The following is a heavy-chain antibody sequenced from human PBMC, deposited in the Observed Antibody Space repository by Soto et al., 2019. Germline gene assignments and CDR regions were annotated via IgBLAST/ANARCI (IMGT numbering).Heavy chain of an antibody. J-gene: IGHJ4*02. D-gene: IGHD5-12*01. Sequence: PGGSLRLSCAASGFTFSSYWMHWVRQAPGKGLVWDSRINSDGSNTYYADSVKGRFTISRDNAKNTLYLQMNSLRAEDTAVYYCAKDMGWLHSPLDYWGQGTLVTVSS. CDR1: GFTFSSYW. CDR3: AKDMGWLHSPLDY. V-gene: IGHV3-74*01. CDR2: INSDGSNT.